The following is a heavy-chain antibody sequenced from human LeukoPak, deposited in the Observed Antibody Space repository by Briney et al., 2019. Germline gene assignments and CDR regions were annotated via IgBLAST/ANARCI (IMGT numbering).Heavy chain of an antibody. V-gene: IGHV3-23*01. Sequence: GGSLRLSCAASGFNFNVFDMTWVRQAPGKGLEWLSTVIASGTYTYYAHSVKGRFTISRDNSKNTLHLQMNSLSPEDTAVYYCAREGSFSGICALQYWGQGTVVTVSS. CDR1: GFNFNVFD. CDR3: AREGSFSGICALQY. D-gene: IGHD4-11*01. CDR2: VIASGTYT. J-gene: IGHJ4*02.